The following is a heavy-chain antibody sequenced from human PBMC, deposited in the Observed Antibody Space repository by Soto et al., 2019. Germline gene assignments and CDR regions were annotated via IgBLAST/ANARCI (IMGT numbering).Heavy chain of an antibody. CDR2: ISYDGSNK. CDR3: AKDRWDSSGYYYYYGMDV. CDR1: GFTFSSYG. J-gene: IGHJ6*02. D-gene: IGHD3-22*01. Sequence: GGSLRLSCAASGFTFSSYGMHWVRQAPGKGLEWVAVISYDGSNKYYADSVKGRFTISRDNSKNTLYLQMNSLRAEDTAVYYCAKDRWDSSGYYYYYGMDVWGQGTTVTVSS. V-gene: IGHV3-30*18.